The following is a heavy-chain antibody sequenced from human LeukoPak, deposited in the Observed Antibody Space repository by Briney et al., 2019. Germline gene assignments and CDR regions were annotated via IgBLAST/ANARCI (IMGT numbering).Heavy chain of an antibody. CDR2: IYYSGST. CDR3: ARQGITMVRGVSPITDY. V-gene: IGHV4-39*01. J-gene: IGHJ4*02. D-gene: IGHD3-10*01. CDR1: GGSLSSSSYY. Sequence: SETLSLTCTVSGGSLSSSSYYWGWIRQPPGKGLEWIGSIYYSGSTYYNPYLKSQVTISVATSKNQFSLKLSSVTAADTAVYYCARQGITMVRGVSPITDYWGQGTLVTVSS.